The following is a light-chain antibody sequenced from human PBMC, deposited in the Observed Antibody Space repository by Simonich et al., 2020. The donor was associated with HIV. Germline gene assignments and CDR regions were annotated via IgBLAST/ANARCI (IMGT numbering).Light chain of an antibody. CDR1: QSVLYSSNNKNY. J-gene: IGKJ3*01. Sequence: DIVMTQSPDSLAVSLGDRATINCKSSQSVLYSSNNKNYLAWYQQKPRQPPKLLIYRASTRESGVPDRFSGSRSGTAFTLTISSLQAEDVAVYYCQQYYSTPFTFGPGTKVDIK. CDR2: RAS. V-gene: IGKV4-1*01. CDR3: QQYYSTPFT.